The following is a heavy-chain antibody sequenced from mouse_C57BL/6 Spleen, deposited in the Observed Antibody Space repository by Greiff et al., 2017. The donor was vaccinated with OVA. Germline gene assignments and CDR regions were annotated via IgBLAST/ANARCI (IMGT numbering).Heavy chain of an antibody. V-gene: IGHV1-69*01. Sequence: QVQLQQPGAELVMPGASVKLSCKASGYTFTSYWMHWVKQRPGQGLEWIGEIDPSDSYTNYNQKFKGKSTLTVDKSSSTAYMQLSSLTSEDSAVYYCARGRDDFAYWGQGTLVTVSA. D-gene: IGHD2-14*01. CDR2: IDPSDSYT. J-gene: IGHJ3*01. CDR1: GYTFTSYW. CDR3: ARGRDDFAY.